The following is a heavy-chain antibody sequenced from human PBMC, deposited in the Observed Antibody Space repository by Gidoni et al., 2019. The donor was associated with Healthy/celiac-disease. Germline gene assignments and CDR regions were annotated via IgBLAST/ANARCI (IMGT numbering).Heavy chain of an antibody. J-gene: IGHJ4*02. D-gene: IGHD6-13*01. CDR3: ARDDTSSWFSDVYFDY. V-gene: IGHV3-48*04. Sequence: EVQLVESGGGLVQPGGSLRLSCAASGFTFSSYSMNWVRQAPGKGLEGVSYISSSSSTIYYADAVKGRFTISRDNAKNSLYLQMNSLRAEDTAVYYCARDDTSSWFSDVYFDYWGQGTLVTVSS. CDR1: GFTFSSYS. CDR2: ISSSSSTI.